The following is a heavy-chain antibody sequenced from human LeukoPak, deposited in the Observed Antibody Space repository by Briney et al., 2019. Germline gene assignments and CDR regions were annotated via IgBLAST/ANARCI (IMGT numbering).Heavy chain of an antibody. CDR1: GFTFSSYA. V-gene: IGHV3-30-3*01. Sequence: GGSLRLSCAASGFTFSSYAMHWVRQAPGKGLEWVAVISYDGSNKYYADSVKGRFTISRDNAKNSLYLQMNSLRAEDTAVYYCARVLLWFGESFDYWGQGTLVTVSS. D-gene: IGHD3-10*01. CDR2: ISYDGSNK. J-gene: IGHJ4*02. CDR3: ARVLLWFGESFDY.